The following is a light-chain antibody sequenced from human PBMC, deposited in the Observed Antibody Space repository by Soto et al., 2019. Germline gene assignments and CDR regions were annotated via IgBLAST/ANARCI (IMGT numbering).Light chain of an antibody. V-gene: IGKV1-39*01. CDR2: AAS. CDR1: QSISSY. Sequence: DIQMTQSPSSLSASVGDRVTITCRASQSISSYLNWYQQKPGKAPKLLIYAASSLQSGVPSRFSGSESGTDFTLTISSLQPEDFATYYCHQSYSTLMYTFGQGTKLEIK. CDR3: HQSYSTLMYT. J-gene: IGKJ2*01.